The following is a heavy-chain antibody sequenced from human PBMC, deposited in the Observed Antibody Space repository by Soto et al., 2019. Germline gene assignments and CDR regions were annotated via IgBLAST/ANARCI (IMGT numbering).Heavy chain of an antibody. CDR1: GFTFRNYA. CDR3: AKDRSSTSCYAFDY. Sequence: EVQLLEYGGGLVQPGGSLRLSCAASGFTFRNYAMSWARQAPGKGLEWVSAISGSGGTTHYADSVKGRFTISRDNSKNTLYLQMISLRVEDTAVYYCAKDRSSTSCYAFDYWGQRSLVTVSS. J-gene: IGHJ4*02. CDR2: ISGSGGTT. V-gene: IGHV3-23*01. D-gene: IGHD2-2*01.